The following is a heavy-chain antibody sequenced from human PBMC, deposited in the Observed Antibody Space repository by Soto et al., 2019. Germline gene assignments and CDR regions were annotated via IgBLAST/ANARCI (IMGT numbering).Heavy chain of an antibody. Sequence: AVSVEVSWKACRDTFASYDSNCVRQATGQGLEWMGWMNPNSGNTGYAQKFQGRVTMTRNTSISTAYMELSSLRSEDTAVYYCARQRGNYCSSTSCLTFALHSYYYYYMDVWGKGTTVTLPS. CDR3: ARQRGNYCSSTSCLTFALHSYYYYYMDV. V-gene: IGHV1-8*01. D-gene: IGHD2-2*01. CDR1: RDTFASYD. CDR2: MNPNSGNT. J-gene: IGHJ6*03.